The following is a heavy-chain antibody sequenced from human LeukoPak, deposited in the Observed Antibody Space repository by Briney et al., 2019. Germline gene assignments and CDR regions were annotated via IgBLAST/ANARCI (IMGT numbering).Heavy chain of an antibody. CDR2: IRKKGNSYTT. CDR1: GFTFSDHY. Sequence: GGSLRLSCAASGFTFSDHYMDWVRQAPGKGLEWVGRIRKKGNSYTTEYAASVKRRFTNSRDDSKNSLYLQMNSLKTEDTAVYYCARVGSGYDLDYWGQGTLVTVSS. D-gene: IGHD5-12*01. J-gene: IGHJ4*02. CDR3: ARVGSGYDLDY. V-gene: IGHV3-72*01.